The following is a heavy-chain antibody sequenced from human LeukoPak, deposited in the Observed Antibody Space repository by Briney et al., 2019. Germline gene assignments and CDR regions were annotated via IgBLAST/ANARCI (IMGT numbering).Heavy chain of an antibody. D-gene: IGHD6-6*01. J-gene: IGHJ3*02. CDR3: ARDGGIAARRAFDI. Sequence: GASVKVSCKASGYTFTSYAMHWVRQAPGQRLEWMGWINAGNGNTKYSQKFQGRVTMTRDTSTSTVYMELSSLRSEDTAVYYCARDGGIAARRAFDIWGQGTMVTVSS. CDR2: INAGNGNT. V-gene: IGHV1-3*01. CDR1: GYTFTSYA.